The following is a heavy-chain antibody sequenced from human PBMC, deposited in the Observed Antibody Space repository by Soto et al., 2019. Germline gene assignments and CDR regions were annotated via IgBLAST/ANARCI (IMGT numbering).Heavy chain of an antibody. V-gene: IGHV3-23*01. D-gene: IGHD2-21*02. J-gene: IGHJ4*02. CDR2: IGTSYGDT. CDR3: ARAATCRAGHCYHFAY. Sequence: EVQLLESGGGLVQPGESLRLSCAASGFAFSSYAMAGVRQAPWKGLAGVCAIGTSYGDTYYGESVKGRFTVSRDNSKKAVFLLRDTTRAEDSAGYYCARAATCRAGHCYHFAYWGQGALVIVSS. CDR1: GFAFSSYA.